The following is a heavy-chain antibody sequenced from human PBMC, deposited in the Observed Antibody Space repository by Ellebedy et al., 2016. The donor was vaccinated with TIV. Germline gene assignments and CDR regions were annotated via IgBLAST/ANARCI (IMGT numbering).Heavy chain of an antibody. CDR3: TRVAGGDCSSANCYYFYYMDV. CDR1: GFTFGNYA. Sequence: GGSLRLXXTTSGFTFGNYAMSWFRQAPGKGLEWVGLIRSETYGGTTEYAASVKGRSTISRDDSKNIAFLQMNSLKTEDTAVYYCTRVAGGDCSSANCYYFYYMDVWGRGTTVTVSS. D-gene: IGHD2-2*01. J-gene: IGHJ6*03. V-gene: IGHV3-49*03. CDR2: IRSETYGGTT.